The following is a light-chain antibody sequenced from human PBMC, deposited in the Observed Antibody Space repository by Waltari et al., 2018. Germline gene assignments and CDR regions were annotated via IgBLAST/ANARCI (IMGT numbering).Light chain of an antibody. CDR1: QEVWKD. Sequence: RGSQEVWKDLDLDPEETWPVSRLLIYDASSRATGIPDRFSGSGSGTDFSLTISRLEPEDFAVYYCQKYGTRPATFGQGTKVEVK. CDR2: DAS. J-gene: IGKJ1*01. CDR3: QKYGTRPAT. V-gene: IGKV3-20*01.